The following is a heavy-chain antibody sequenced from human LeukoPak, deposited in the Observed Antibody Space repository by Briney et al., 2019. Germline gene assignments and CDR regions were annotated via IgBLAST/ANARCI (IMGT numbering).Heavy chain of an antibody. V-gene: IGHV3-64*01. D-gene: IGHD3-16*02. CDR2: ISFNGGST. CDR1: GFIYHRCA. Sequence: PGGSQSLLCSASGFIYHRCAKHGARQVPGKGLEYVSGISFNGGSTYHANSVKGRFTISRDNSKNTLYLHMGSLRAEDMAVYYCARTYRRQVFDIWGQGTMVTVSS. J-gene: IGHJ3*02. CDR3: ARTYRRQVFDI.